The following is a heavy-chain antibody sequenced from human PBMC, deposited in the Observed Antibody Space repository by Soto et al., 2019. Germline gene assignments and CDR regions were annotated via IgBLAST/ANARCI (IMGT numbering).Heavy chain of an antibody. CDR1: GGSFSGYY. J-gene: IGHJ6*02. D-gene: IGHD3-22*01. CDR3: ARARMIVVVMNSYYGMDV. CDR2: INHSGST. V-gene: IGHV4-34*01. Sequence: QVQLQQWGAGLLKPSETLSLTCAVYGGSFSGYYWSWIRQPPGKGLEWIGEINHSGSTNYNPSLKSRVTISVDPSKNQFSLKLRSVTAADTAVYYCARARMIVVVMNSYYGMDVWGQGTTVTVSS.